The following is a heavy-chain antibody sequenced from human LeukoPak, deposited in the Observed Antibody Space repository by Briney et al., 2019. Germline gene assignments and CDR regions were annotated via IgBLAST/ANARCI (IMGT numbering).Heavy chain of an antibody. Sequence: SSQTLSLTCTVSAGSISSGDYYWSWIRQPAGKGLEWIGCICSPGTNYNYNPSLKSRVTISIDTSKNQFSLKLTSVTAADTAVYYCARGIGTSYDSSRDAFDMWGQGIMVTVSS. J-gene: IGHJ3*02. V-gene: IGHV4-61*02. CDR2: ICSPGTN. CDR1: AGSISSGDYY. D-gene: IGHD3-22*01. CDR3: ARGIGTSYDSSRDAFDM.